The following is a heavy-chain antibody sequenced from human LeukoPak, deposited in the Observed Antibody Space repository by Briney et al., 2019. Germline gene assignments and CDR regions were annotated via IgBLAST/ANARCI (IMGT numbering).Heavy chain of an antibody. CDR3: AREGFLRWLEYYYYYMDV. V-gene: IGHV4-4*07. CDR2: IFTSGST. J-gene: IGHJ6*03. D-gene: IGHD4-23*01. CDR1: GGSISSYY. Sequence: PSETLSLTCTVSGGSISSYYWSWIRQPAGKGLEWIGRIFTSGSTNYNPSLKSRVTMSVDTSKNQFSLKLSSVTAADTAVYYCAREGFLRWLEYYYYYMDVWGKGTTVTVSS.